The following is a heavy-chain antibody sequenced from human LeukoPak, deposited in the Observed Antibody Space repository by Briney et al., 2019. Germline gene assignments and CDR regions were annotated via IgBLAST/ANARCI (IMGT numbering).Heavy chain of an antibody. CDR3: AKRGVVVRVILVGFHKEAYYFDS. D-gene: IGHD3-10*01. CDR1: GFTVRNNY. V-gene: IGHV3-66*04. CDR2: IYSGGST. J-gene: IGHJ4*02. Sequence: GGSLRLSCAASGFTVRNNYMSWVRQAPGKGLEWVSVIYSGGSTYYADSVKGRFTISRDNSKNTLYLQMNSLRVEDTAVYFCAKRGVVVRVILVGFHKEAYYFDSWGQGGLVTVSS.